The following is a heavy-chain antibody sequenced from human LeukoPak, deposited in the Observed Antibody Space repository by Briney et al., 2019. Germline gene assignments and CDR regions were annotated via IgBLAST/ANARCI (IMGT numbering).Heavy chain of an antibody. D-gene: IGHD6-19*01. CDR3: ARAQYSSGWYLDY. J-gene: IGHJ4*02. Sequence: SQTLSLACTVSGGSISNGDYYWSWIRQPPGKGLEWIGYIYYSGSTYYNPSLKSRVTISVDTSKNQFSLTLSSVTAADTAVYYCARAQYSSGWYLDYWGQGTLVTVSS. CDR1: GGSISNGDYY. CDR2: IYYSGST. V-gene: IGHV4-30-4*01.